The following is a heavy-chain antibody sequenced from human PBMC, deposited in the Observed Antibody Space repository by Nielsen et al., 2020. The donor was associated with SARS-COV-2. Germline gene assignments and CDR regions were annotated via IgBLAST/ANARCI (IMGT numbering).Heavy chain of an antibody. D-gene: IGHD3-22*01. J-gene: IGHJ4*02. Sequence: GGSLRLSCAGSGFTFSSYYFNWVRQAPGKGLMWVSRIKPDGSKSDYADCVKGRFTISRDNARDTLYLQMNSLRAEDTGVYYCVRVRDDGYYYDTGPFDYWGQGALVTVSS. V-gene: IGHV3-74*01. CDR1: GFTFSSYY. CDR3: VRVRDDGYYYDTGPFDY. CDR2: IKPDGSKS.